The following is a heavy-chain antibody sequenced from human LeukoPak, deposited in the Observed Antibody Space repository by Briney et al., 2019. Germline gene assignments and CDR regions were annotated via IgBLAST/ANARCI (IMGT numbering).Heavy chain of an antibody. Sequence: PGGSLRLSCAASGFTFDDYAMHWVRQAPGKGLEWVSLISWDGGSTYYADSVKGRFTISRDNSKNSLYLQMNSLRAEDTALYYCAKAPYCSSTSCSVDYYCYMDVWGKGTTVTVSS. J-gene: IGHJ6*03. D-gene: IGHD2-2*01. CDR1: GFTFDDYA. CDR2: ISWDGGST. CDR3: AKAPYCSSTSCSVDYYCYMDV. V-gene: IGHV3-43D*04.